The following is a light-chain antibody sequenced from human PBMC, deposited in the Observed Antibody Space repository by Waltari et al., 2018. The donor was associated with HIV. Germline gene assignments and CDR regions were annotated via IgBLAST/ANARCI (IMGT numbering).Light chain of an antibody. V-gene: IGLV1-51*01. CDR3: GTWDSSLSAGV. J-gene: IGLJ2*01. CDR2: DNK. CDR1: SSNIGKNY. Sequence: QSVLTQPPSVSAAPGQKVTISCSGSSSNIGKNYVSWYQQLPGTAPKLLIYDNKERPSGIPDRFAGSKSGTSATLGITGLQTGDEADYYCGTWDSSLSAGVFGGGTKLTVL.